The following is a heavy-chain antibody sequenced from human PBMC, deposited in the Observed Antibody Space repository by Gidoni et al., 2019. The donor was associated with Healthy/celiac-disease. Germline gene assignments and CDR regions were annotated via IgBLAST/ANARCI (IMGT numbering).Heavy chain of an antibody. Sequence: EVQLLESGGGLVQPGGSLRLSCTASGFTFSSYAMSGVRQDPGKGLEWVSAISGSGGSTYYADSVKGRFTISRDNSKNTLYLQMNSLRAEDTAVYYCAKTTMVRGVNYFDYWGQGTLVTVSS. CDR3: AKTTMVRGVNYFDY. J-gene: IGHJ4*02. D-gene: IGHD3-10*01. V-gene: IGHV3-23*01. CDR2: ISGSGGST. CDR1: GFTFSSYA.